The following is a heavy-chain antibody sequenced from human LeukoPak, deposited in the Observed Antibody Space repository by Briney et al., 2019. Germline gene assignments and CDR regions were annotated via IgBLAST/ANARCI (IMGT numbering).Heavy chain of an antibody. V-gene: IGHV3-48*03. CDR2: ISSSGSTI. J-gene: IGHJ6*04. CDR1: GFTFSSYE. CDR3: AELGITMIGGV. Sequence: GGSLRLSCAASGFTFSSYEMNWVRQAPGKGLEGVSYISSSGSTIYYGDSVKGRFTISRDNAKNSLYLQMNSLRAEDTAVYYCAELGITMIGGVWGKGTTVTISS. D-gene: IGHD3-10*02.